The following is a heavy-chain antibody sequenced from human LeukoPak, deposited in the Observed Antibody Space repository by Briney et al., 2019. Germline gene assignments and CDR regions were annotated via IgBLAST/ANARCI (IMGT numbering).Heavy chain of an antibody. Sequence: GGSLRLSCAASGFTFSNAYMNWVRQAPGKGLEWVGRIKSKTDGGTTDYAAPVKGRFTISRDDSKNTLHLQMNSLKTEDTAVYYCTTHLWFGELFSTDVWGKGTTVTVSS. J-gene: IGHJ6*04. CDR2: IKSKTDGGTT. V-gene: IGHV3-15*01. D-gene: IGHD3-10*01. CDR3: TTHLWFGELFSTDV. CDR1: GFTFSNAY.